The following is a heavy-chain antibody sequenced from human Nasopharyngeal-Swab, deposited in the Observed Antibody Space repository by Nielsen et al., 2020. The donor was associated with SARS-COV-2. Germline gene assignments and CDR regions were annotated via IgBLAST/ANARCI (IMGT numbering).Heavy chain of an antibody. J-gene: IGHJ4*02. CDR1: GFTFSRYW. D-gene: IGHD1-26*01. CDR3: TRAGSYRFDY. V-gene: IGHV3-74*01. CDR2: INPAGSTT. Sequence: GESLKISCAASGFTFSRYWMHWVRQAPGKGLVWVSRINPAGSTTDYEDSVRGRFTISRDNAKNTLYLQMNSLTVEDSAVYFCTRAGSYRFDYWGQGTLVTVSS.